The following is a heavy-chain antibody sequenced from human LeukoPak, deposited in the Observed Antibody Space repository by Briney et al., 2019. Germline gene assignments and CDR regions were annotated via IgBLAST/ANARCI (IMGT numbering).Heavy chain of an antibody. D-gene: IGHD3-22*01. Sequence: PTASVKVSCKASGYTFTSYDINWVRQATGQGLEWMGWMNPNSGNTGYAQKFQGRVTMTRNTSISTAYMELSSLRSEDTAVYYCARGGVEYYYDSSGYYYPFDYWGQGTLVTVSS. CDR1: GYTFTSYD. J-gene: IGHJ4*02. CDR2: MNPNSGNT. V-gene: IGHV1-8*01. CDR3: ARGGVEYYYDSSGYYYPFDY.